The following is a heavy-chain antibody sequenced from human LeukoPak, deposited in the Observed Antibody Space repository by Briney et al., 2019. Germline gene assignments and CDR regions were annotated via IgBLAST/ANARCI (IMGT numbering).Heavy chain of an antibody. Sequence: GGSLRLSCAASGFTFSSYSMNWVRQAPGKGLEWVSYISVSSNTIYYADSVKGRFTVSRDNAKNSLYLQMNSLRAEDTAVYYCARDSRTTGEVKFDPWGQGSLVTVSS. V-gene: IGHV3-48*01. J-gene: IGHJ5*02. D-gene: IGHD4-17*01. CDR2: ISVSSNTI. CDR3: ARDSRTTGEVKFDP. CDR1: GFTFSSYS.